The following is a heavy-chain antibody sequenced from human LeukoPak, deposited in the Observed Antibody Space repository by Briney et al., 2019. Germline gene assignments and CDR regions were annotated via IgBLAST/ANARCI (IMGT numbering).Heavy chain of an antibody. Sequence: SETLSLTCTVSGGSISSYYWSWIRQPPGKGLEWIGYIYYSGSTNYNPSLKSRVTISVDTSKNQFSLKLSSVTAADTAVYYCARHYAPDYDFWSGVRVGYNWFDPWGQGTLVTASS. J-gene: IGHJ5*02. CDR1: GGSISSYY. CDR2: IYYSGST. V-gene: IGHV4-59*08. D-gene: IGHD3-3*01. CDR3: ARHYAPDYDFWSGVRVGYNWFDP.